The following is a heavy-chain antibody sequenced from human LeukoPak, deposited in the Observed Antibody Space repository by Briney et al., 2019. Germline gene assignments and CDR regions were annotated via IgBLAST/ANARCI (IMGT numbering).Heavy chain of an antibody. J-gene: IGHJ4*02. CDR1: GFTFSSYG. V-gene: IGHV3-30*03. CDR3: ARSAPHCSGGSCVYYFDY. Sequence: GGSLRLSCAASGFTFSSYGMHWVRQAPGKGLEWVAVISYDGSNKYYADSVKGRFTISRDNSKNSLYLQMNSLRAEDTAVYYCARSAPHCSGGSCVYYFDYWGQGTLVTVSS. D-gene: IGHD2-15*01. CDR2: ISYDGSNK.